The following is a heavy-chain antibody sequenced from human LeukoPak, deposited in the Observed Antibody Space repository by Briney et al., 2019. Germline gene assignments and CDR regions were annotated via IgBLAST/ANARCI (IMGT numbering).Heavy chain of an antibody. CDR3: ARLGGYSYGYPLEY. CDR2: IYSGGST. V-gene: IGHV3-66*04. D-gene: IGHD5-18*01. J-gene: IGHJ4*02. Sequence: GGSLRLSCAASGFTVSSNYMSWVRQAPGKGLGWVSVIYSGGSTYYADSVKGRFTISRDNSKNTLYLQMNSLRAEDTAVYYCARLGGYSYGYPLEYWGQGTLVTVSS. CDR1: GFTVSSNY.